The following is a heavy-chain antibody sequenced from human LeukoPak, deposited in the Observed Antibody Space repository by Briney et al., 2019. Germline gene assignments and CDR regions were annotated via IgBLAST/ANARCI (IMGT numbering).Heavy chain of an antibody. D-gene: IGHD1-26*01. CDR1: GFTFSSYS. J-gene: IGHJ6*03. Sequence: GGSLRLSCAASGFTFSSYSMNWVRQAPGKGLEWVSSISSSSSYIYYADSVKGRFTISRDNAKNSLYLQMDSLRDEDTAVYYCARDGGDRVGPIYFYYYYMDVWAKGTTVTVSS. CDR3: ARDGGDRVGPIYFYYYYMDV. V-gene: IGHV3-21*01. CDR2: ISSSSSYI.